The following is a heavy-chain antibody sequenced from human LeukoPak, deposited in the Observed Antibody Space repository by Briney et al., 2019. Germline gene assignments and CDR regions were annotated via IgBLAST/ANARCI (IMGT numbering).Heavy chain of an antibody. J-gene: IGHJ6*04. CDR3: AELGITMIGGV. Sequence: GGSLRLSCAASGFTFSSYVMHWVRQAPGKWLEWVAIISYDGSNEYYADSVKGRFTISRDNSKNTLYLQMNSLRAEDTAVYYCAELGITMIGGVWGKGTTVTISS. CDR1: GFTFSSYV. V-gene: IGHV3-30*04. D-gene: IGHD3-10*02. CDR2: ISYDGSNE.